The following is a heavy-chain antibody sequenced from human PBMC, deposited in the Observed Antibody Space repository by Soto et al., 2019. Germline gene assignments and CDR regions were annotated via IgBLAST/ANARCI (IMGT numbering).Heavy chain of an antibody. Sequence: QVQLQESGPGLVKPSETLSLTCTVSGGSISSYYWSWIRQPPGKGLEWIGYIYYSGSTNYNPSLKSRVTISVDTSKNQFSLKLSSVTAADTAVYYCARKGTGDYAGYWGQGTLVTVSS. CDR2: IYYSGST. CDR3: ARKGTGDYAGY. V-gene: IGHV4-59*01. J-gene: IGHJ4*02. D-gene: IGHD4-17*01. CDR1: GGSISSYY.